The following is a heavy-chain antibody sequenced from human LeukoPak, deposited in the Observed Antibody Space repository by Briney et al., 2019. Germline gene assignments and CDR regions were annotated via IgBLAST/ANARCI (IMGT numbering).Heavy chain of an antibody. CDR1: GFTFSSYS. Sequence: GGSLRLSCAASGFTFSSYSMNWVRQAPGKGLEWVSSISSSSSYIYYADSVKGRFTISRDNAKNSLYLQMNSLRAEDTAVYYCARDLQATALGAFDIWGQGTMVTVSS. D-gene: IGHD1-26*01. CDR2: ISSSSSYI. CDR3: ARDLQATALGAFDI. J-gene: IGHJ3*02. V-gene: IGHV3-21*01.